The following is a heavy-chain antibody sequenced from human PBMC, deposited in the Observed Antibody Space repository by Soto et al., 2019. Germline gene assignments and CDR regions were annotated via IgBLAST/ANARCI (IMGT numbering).Heavy chain of an antibody. V-gene: IGHV1-46*01. CDR3: AKNGHPPYYYYGMDV. CDR1: GYTFTSYY. J-gene: IGHJ6*02. CDR2: INPSGGST. Sequence: ASVKVSCKASGYTFTSYYMHWVRQDPGQGLEWMGIINPSGGSTSYAQKFQGRVTMTIDTSTTTAYLELRRLTYDDTAVYFCAKNGHPPYYYYGMDVWGQGTTVTVSS. D-gene: IGHD2-8*01.